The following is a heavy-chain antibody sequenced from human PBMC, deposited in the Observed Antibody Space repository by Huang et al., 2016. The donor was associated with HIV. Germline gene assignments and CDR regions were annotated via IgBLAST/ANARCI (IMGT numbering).Heavy chain of an antibody. V-gene: IGHV5-51*01. CDR3: ARQEHYDILTGYYSPAY. CDR1: GYSFTSYW. J-gene: IGHJ4*02. Sequence: EVQLVQSGAEVKQPGVSLKLSCKGSGYSFTSYWVGWVRQMPGNGLEWMGIIDPVDSDTRYSPSFQGQVTISADKSISTAYLQWSSLKASDTAMYYCARQEHYDILTGYYSPAYWGQGTLVTVSS. CDR2: IDPVDSDT. D-gene: IGHD3-9*01.